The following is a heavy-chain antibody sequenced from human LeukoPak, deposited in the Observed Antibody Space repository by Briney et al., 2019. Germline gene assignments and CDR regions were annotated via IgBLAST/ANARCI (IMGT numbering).Heavy chain of an antibody. V-gene: IGHV3-48*04. CDR1: GFTFSSYS. CDR2: ISSSSSTI. Sequence: GGSLRLSCAASGFTFSSYSMNWVRQAPGKGLEWVSYISSSSSTIYYADSVKGRFTTSRDNAKNSLYLQMNSLRAEDTAVYYCARELDSSGYYLDYYMDVWGKGTTVTVSS. D-gene: IGHD3-22*01. CDR3: ARELDSSGYYLDYYMDV. J-gene: IGHJ6*03.